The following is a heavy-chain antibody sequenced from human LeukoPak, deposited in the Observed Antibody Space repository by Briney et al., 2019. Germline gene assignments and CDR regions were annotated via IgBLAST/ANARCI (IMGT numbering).Heavy chain of an antibody. J-gene: IGHJ3*02. D-gene: IGHD4-17*01. CDR3: ARVVYGDYALDAFDI. CDR1: GFTFSNYW. CDR2: IKEDGSET. V-gene: IGHV3-7*01. Sequence: PGGSLRLSCAASGFTFSNYWMSWVRQAPGKGPEWMGNIKEDGSETYYVDSVKGRFTISRDNAQNSLYLHMHSLRAEDTAVYYCARVVYGDYALDAFDIWGQGTMVTVSS.